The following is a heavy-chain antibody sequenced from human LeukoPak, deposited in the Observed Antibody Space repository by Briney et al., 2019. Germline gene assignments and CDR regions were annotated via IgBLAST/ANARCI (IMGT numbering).Heavy chain of an antibody. CDR1: GFPFSAYW. Sequence: GGSLRLSCAASGFPFSAYWVHWVRQPPGKGLVWVSRIYVDGRTTNYADSVKGRFTISRDNAKNTVYLEMNSLSVEDTATYYCIRDFRSADLWGQGTLVTVTS. V-gene: IGHV3-74*01. CDR3: IRDFRSADL. CDR2: IYVDGRTT. J-gene: IGHJ5*02.